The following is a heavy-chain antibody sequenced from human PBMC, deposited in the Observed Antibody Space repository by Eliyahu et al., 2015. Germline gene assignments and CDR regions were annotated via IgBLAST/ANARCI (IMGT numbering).Heavy chain of an antibody. V-gene: IGHV3-7*01. CDR2: IKQDGSEK. CDR3: AKYVYGGNSYFDY. D-gene: IGHD4-23*01. J-gene: IGHJ4*02. Sequence: EVXLVESGGGLVQPGGSLRXXXAASGXXFSSYWMSWVRQAPGKGLEWVANIKQDGSEKYYVDSVKGRFTISRDNAKNSLYLQMNSLRAEDTAVYYCAKYVYGGNSYFDYWGQGTLVTVSS. CDR1: GXXFSSYW.